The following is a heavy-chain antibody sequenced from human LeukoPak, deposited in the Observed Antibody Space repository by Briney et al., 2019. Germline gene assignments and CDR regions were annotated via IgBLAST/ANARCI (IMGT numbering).Heavy chain of an antibody. Sequence: SETLSLTCTVSGYSIGSGYYWGWIRQPPGKGLEWIGSIYHSGSTYYNPSLKSRVTISVDTSKNQFSLKLSSVTAADTAVYYCARVQGYSGYVDWGQGTLVTVSS. J-gene: IGHJ4*02. CDR3: ARVQGYSGYVD. V-gene: IGHV4-38-2*02. D-gene: IGHD5-12*01. CDR2: IYHSGST. CDR1: GYSIGSGYY.